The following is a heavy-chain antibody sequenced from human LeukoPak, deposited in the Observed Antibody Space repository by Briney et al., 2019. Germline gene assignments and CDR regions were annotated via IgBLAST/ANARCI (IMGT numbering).Heavy chain of an antibody. CDR1: GGSISSYY. J-gene: IGHJ5*02. D-gene: IGHD2-21*01. Sequence: SETLSLTCTVSGGSISSYYWSWIRQPPGKGLEWIGYIYYSGSTNYNPSLKSRVTISVDTSKNQFSLKLSSVTAADTAVYYCARNAYSVLKKNWLDPWGQGTLVTVFS. CDR2: IYYSGST. V-gene: IGHV4-59*12. CDR3: ARNAYSVLKKNWLDP.